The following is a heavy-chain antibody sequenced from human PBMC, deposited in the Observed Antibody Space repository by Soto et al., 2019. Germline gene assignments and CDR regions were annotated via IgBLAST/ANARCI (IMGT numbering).Heavy chain of an antibody. J-gene: IGHJ6*02. CDR2: ISYDGSNK. D-gene: IGHD4-4*01. V-gene: IGHV3-30-3*01. Sequence: AGGSLRLSCAASGFTFSSYAMHWVRQAPGKGLEWVAVISYDGSNKYYADSVKGRFTISRDNSKNTLYLQMNSLRAEDTAVYYCARVDTVTTQGPYYYGMDVWGQGTTVTVSS. CDR3: ARVDTVTTQGPYYYGMDV. CDR1: GFTFSSYA.